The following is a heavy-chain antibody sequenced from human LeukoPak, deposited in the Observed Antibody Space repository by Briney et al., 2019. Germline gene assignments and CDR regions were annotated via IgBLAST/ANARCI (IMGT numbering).Heavy chain of an antibody. V-gene: IGHV3-30*18. CDR1: GFTFGSYD. CDR2: ISKDGSNE. D-gene: IGHD2-15*01. J-gene: IGHJ4*02. Sequence: PGGSLRLSCAASGFTFGSYDMHWVRQAPGKGLEWVAFISKDGSNEYYLDSVKGRFTISRDNSKNTLYLQMNSLRPEDTAMYYCAKTPAADIDYWGQGTLVTVSS. CDR3: AKTPAADIDY.